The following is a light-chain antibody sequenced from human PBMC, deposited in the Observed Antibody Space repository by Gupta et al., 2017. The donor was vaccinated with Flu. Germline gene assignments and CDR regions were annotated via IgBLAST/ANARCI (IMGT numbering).Light chain of an antibody. V-gene: IGKV3-20*01. Sequence: GTLSLSPGERATLSCRASQSVTNNFLAWYQQKPGQSPRLLIYDASSRTSGLPDRFSGRGSGTEFTLTITRLEPEDFAVYYCQQEGNSSFTFGHGTKVD. J-gene: IGKJ3*01. CDR1: QSVTNNF. CDR3: QQEGNSSFT. CDR2: DAS.